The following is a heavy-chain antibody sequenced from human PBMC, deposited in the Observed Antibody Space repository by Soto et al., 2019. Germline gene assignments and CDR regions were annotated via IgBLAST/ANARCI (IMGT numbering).Heavy chain of an antibody. D-gene: IGHD5-18*01. CDR1: GFTFSSYG. CDR2: IWYDGSNK. V-gene: IGHV3-33*01. CDR3: ARALVWDTAMATGVDY. J-gene: IGHJ4*02. Sequence: QVQLVESGGGVVQPGRSLRLSCAASGFTFSSYGMHWVRQAPGKGLEWVAVIWYDGSNKYYADSVKGRFTISRDNSKNTLYLQMNSLRAEDTAVYYCARALVWDTAMATGVDYWGQGTLVTVSS.